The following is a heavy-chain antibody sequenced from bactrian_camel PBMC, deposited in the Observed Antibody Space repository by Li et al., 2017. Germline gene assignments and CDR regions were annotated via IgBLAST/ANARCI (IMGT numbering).Heavy chain of an antibody. CDR3: AAVTGCSLTPWLRDPGNDSGPLN. CDR1: GFGYSSYC. D-gene: IGHD3*01. CDR2: IDTSDFA. Sequence: QLVESGGGSVQAGGSLRPSCTISGFGYSSYCMAWFRQAPGKDREGIASIDTSDFATYADSVKGRFIISRDVSKMTWSLQMNNLKPEDTAMYYCAAVTGCSLTPWLRDPGNDSGPLNWGQGTQVTVS. J-gene: IGHJ4*01. V-gene: IGHV3S55*01.